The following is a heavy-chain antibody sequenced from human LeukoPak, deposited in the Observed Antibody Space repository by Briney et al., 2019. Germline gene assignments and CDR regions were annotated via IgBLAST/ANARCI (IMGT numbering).Heavy chain of an antibody. J-gene: IGHJ4*02. V-gene: IGHV3-7*01. Sequence: PGGSLRLSCAASGFTFTNSWMAWVRQAPGKGLEWVANIKQDGSTKHYADSLKGRFTISRDNPKNSLYLQMNSLRADDTAVYYCARDTDGSLDYWGQGILVNVAS. CDR3: ARDTDGSLDY. CDR2: IKQDGSTK. CDR1: GFTFTNSW. D-gene: IGHD1-26*01.